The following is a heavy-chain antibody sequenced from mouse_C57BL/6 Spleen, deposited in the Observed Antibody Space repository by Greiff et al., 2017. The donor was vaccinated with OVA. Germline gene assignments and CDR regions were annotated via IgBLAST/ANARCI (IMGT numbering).Heavy chain of an antibody. Sequence: QVQLKQPGAELVKPGASVKLSCKASGYTFTSYWITWVKQRPGQGLEWIGDIYPGGGSTNYTEKFKSKATLTVDTSSSTPYMQLSSLTSEDAAVYHCARETGGDYFDYWGQGTTLTVSS. CDR1: GYTFTSYW. V-gene: IGHV1-55*01. J-gene: IGHJ2*01. CDR2: IYPGGGST. D-gene: IGHD4-1*01. CDR3: ARETGGDYFDY.